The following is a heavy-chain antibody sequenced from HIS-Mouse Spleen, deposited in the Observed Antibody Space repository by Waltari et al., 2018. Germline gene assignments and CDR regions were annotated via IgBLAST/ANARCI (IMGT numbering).Heavy chain of an antibody. D-gene: IGHD6-19*01. CDR1: GFPLSHSAMC. J-gene: IGHJ4*02. V-gene: IGHV2-70*15. CDR2: IDWDDDK. Sequence: QVTLRESGPALVQPTQPPTLTCTFPGFPLSHSAMCVSWIRQPPWKALEWLARIDWDDDKYYSTSLKTRLTISRDTSKNQVVLTMTNMDPLDTATYYCARIAEGYTSGWYAFDYWGQGTLVTVSS. CDR3: ARIAEGYTSGWYAFDY.